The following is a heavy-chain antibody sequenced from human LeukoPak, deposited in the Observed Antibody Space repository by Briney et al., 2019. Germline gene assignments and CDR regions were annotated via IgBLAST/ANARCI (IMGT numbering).Heavy chain of an antibody. CDR1: GYTFTSYA. CDR3: ARANFWSGYLENWFDP. D-gene: IGHD3-3*01. J-gene: IGHJ5*02. CDR2: INAGNGNT. Sequence: ASVTVSCKASGYTFTSYAMHWVRQAPGQRLEWMGWINAGNGNTKYSQKFQGRVTITRDTSASTAYMELSSPRSEDMAVYYCARANFWSGYLENWFDPWGQGTLVTVSS. V-gene: IGHV1-3*01.